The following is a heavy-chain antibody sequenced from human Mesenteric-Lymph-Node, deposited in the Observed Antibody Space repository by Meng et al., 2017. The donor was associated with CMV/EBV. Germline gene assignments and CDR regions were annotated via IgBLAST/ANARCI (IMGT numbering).Heavy chain of an antibody. CDR2: INPNSGGT. V-gene: IGHV1-2*06. J-gene: IGHJ4*02. CDR3: ARSYIVVVPAASNAAFDY. Sequence: TFTGYYMHWVRQAPGQGLEWMGRINPNSGGTNYAQKFQGRVTMTRDTSISTAYMELSRLRSDDTAVYYCARSYIVVVPAASNAAFDYWGQGTLVTVSS. D-gene: IGHD2-2*01. CDR1: TFTGYY.